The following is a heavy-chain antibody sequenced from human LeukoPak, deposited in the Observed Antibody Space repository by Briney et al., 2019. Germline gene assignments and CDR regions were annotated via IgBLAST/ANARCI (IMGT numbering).Heavy chain of an antibody. CDR2: ISAYNGNT. Sequence: ASVKVSCKASGYTFTSYGISWVRQAPGQVLEWMGWISAYNGNTNYAQKLQGRVTMTTDTSTSTAYMELRSLRSDDTAVYYCARDRYYDIPLDYWGQGTLVTVSS. J-gene: IGHJ4*02. V-gene: IGHV1-18*01. CDR3: ARDRYYDIPLDY. CDR1: GYTFTSYG. D-gene: IGHD3-22*01.